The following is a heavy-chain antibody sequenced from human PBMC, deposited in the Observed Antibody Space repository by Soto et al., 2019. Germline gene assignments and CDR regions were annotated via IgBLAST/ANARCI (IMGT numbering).Heavy chain of an antibody. V-gene: IGHV3-21*01. CDR1: GFTFRSYS. D-gene: IGHD6-19*01. J-gene: IGHJ4*02. CDR3: ARDESSVGSRDWYSFGY. CDR2: ISSSSSYL. Sequence: EVQLVESGGGRGKPGGSLRLSCAASGFTFRSYSMNWVRQAPGKGLEWVSSISSSSSYLYYVDSVKGRFTISRDNAKNALYLQMNSMRAEDTALYYCARDESSVGSRDWYSFGYWGQGTLVTVSS.